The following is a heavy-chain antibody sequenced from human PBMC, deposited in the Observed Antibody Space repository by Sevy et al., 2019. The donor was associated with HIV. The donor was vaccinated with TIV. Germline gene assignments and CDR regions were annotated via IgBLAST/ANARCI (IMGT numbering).Heavy chain of an antibody. CDR3: AREGYYDYIWGSYRYFNDY. D-gene: IGHD3-16*02. V-gene: IGHV3-7*03. CDR2: IKQDGSEK. Sequence: GGSLRLSCAASGFTFSNYWMTWVRQAPGKGLEWVAHIKQDGSEKHYVDSLKGRFTISRDNSKNSVYQQMNSLRAEDMAVCFCAREGYYDYIWGSYRYFNDYWGQGTLVTVSS. CDR1: GFTFSNYW. J-gene: IGHJ4*02.